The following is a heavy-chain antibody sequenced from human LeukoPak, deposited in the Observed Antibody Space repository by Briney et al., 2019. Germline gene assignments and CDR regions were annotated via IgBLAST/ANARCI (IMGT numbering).Heavy chain of an antibody. V-gene: IGHV1-2*02. CDR1: GYTFTGYY. Sequence: ASVKVSCKASGYTFTGYYLHWVRQAPGQGLEWMGWINPNSGGTKYAQKFQGRVTMTRDMSISTAYMELTTLTSDDTAVYYCARGGGIGGTETDYWGQGTLVTVSS. J-gene: IGHJ4*02. CDR3: ARGGGIGGTETDY. D-gene: IGHD4-17*01. CDR2: INPNSGGT.